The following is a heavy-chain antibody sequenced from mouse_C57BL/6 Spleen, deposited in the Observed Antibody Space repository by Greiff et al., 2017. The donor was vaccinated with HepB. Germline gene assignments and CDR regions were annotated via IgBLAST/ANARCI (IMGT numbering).Heavy chain of an antibody. D-gene: IGHD2-5*01. J-gene: IGHJ2*01. CDR3: ARSYYSNYPLDY. Sequence: VQLKQSGPELVKPGDSVKISCKASGYSFTGYFMNWVMQSHGKSLEWIGRINPYNGDTFYNQKFKDKATLTADKSSSTAYMQLSSLTSEDSAVYYCARSYYSNYPLDYWGQGTTLTVSS. CDR2: INPYNGDT. CDR1: GYSFTGYF. V-gene: IGHV1-20*01.